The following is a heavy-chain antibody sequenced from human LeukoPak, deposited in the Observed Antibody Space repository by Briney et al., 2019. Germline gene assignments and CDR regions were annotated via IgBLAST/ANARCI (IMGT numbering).Heavy chain of an antibody. CDR2: IIPIFGTA. V-gene: IGHV1-69*13. CDR1: GGTFSSYA. D-gene: IGHD6-13*01. J-gene: IGHJ4*02. Sequence: ASVKVSCKASGGTFSSYAISRVRQAPGQGLEWMGGIIPIFGTANYAQKFQGRVTITADESTSTAYMELSSPRSEDTAVYYCARVESSSWLPIDYWGQGTLVTVSS. CDR3: ARVESSSWLPIDY.